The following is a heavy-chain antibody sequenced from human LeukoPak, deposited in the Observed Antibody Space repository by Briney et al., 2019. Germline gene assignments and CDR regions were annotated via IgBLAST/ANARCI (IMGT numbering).Heavy chain of an antibody. Sequence: ASVKVSCKASGYTFTGYYIHWVRQAPGQGLEWMGWIDPNSGGTNYAQKFQGRVTMTRDTSTTTAYMELSSLRSDDTALYYCARGAGDFGEFDFDYWGQGTLVTVSS. CDR3: ARGAGDFGEFDFDY. V-gene: IGHV1-2*02. CDR1: GYTFTGYY. J-gene: IGHJ4*02. CDR2: IDPNSGGT. D-gene: IGHD3-10*01.